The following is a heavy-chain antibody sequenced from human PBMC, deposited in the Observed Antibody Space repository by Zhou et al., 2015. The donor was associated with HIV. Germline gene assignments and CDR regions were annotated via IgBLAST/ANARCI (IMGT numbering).Heavy chain of an antibody. CDR3: ARGGTIFGVVMYYFDY. V-gene: IGHV1-2*04. Sequence: QVQLVQSGAEVKKPGASVKVSCKASGYTFTGYYMHWVRQAPGQGLEWMGWINPNSGGTNYAQKFQGWVTMTRDTSISTAYMELSRLRSDDTAVYYCARGGTIFGVVMYYFDYWGQGTLVTVSS. D-gene: IGHD3-3*01. J-gene: IGHJ4*02. CDR1: GYTFTGYY. CDR2: INPNSGGT.